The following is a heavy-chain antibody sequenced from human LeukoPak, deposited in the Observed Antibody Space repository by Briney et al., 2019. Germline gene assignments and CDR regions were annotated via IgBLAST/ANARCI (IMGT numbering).Heavy chain of an antibody. D-gene: IGHD3-10*01. CDR3: ARDLRGYYNSGSF. CDR1: GFTFSSYA. J-gene: IGHJ4*02. V-gene: IGHV3-23*01. CDR2: ISGGGGST. Sequence: GGSLRLSCAASGFTFSSYAMSWVRQAPGKGLEWVPGISGGGGSTYSADSVKGRFTMSRDNSKNTLYLQMNSLRAEDTAVYYCARDLRGYYNSGSFWGQGTLVTVSS.